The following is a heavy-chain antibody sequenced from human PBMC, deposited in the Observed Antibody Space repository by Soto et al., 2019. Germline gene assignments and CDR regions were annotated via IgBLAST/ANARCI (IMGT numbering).Heavy chain of an antibody. CDR3: AKDLTTMVRGTWFDP. Sequence: PGGSLRLSCAASGFTFSSHAMSWVRQAPGKGLEWVSGIRGSGGSTYYADSVKGRFTISRDNSKNTLYLQMNSLRAEDTAVYYCAKDLTTMVRGTWFDPWGQGTLVTVSS. D-gene: IGHD3-10*01. V-gene: IGHV3-23*01. J-gene: IGHJ5*02. CDR2: IRGSGGST. CDR1: GFTFSSHA.